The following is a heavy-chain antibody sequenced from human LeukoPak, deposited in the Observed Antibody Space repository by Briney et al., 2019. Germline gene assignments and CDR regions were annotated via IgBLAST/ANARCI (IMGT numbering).Heavy chain of an antibody. D-gene: IGHD6-19*01. Sequence: NPSETLSLTCTVSSGSISRYYWSWIRQPPGKGLEWIGYIYYSGSTNYNPSLKSRVTISVDTPKNQISMKLSSVTAADTAVYYCAKGAGPPWFDPWGQGTLVTVSS. CDR2: IYYSGST. J-gene: IGHJ5*02. CDR3: AKGAGPPWFDP. CDR1: SGSISRYY. V-gene: IGHV4-59*08.